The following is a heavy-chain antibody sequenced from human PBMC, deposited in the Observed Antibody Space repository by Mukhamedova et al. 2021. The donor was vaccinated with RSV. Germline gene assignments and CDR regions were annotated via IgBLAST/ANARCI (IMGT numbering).Heavy chain of an antibody. CDR2: ISSSSSTI. D-gene: IGHD6-13*01. Sequence: GKGLEWVSYISSSSSTIYYADSVKGRFTISRDNAKNSLYLQMNSLRDEDTAVYYCARDPGQDSSSWYGDYYYGMDVWGQGTKVTVS. CDR3: ARDPGQDSSSWYGDYYYGMDV. J-gene: IGHJ6*02. V-gene: IGHV3-48*02.